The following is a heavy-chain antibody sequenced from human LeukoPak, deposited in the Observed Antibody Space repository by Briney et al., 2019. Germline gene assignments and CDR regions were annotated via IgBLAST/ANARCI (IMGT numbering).Heavy chain of an antibody. V-gene: IGHV1-18*01. D-gene: IGHD2-15*01. CDR3: ARVGEYCSGESCFDY. CDR2: ISAYNGNT. Sequence: ASVKVSCKASAYIFTNYGISWVRLAPGQGLEWMGWISAYNGNTDYAQKFQGRVTMTTDTSTSTAYMELRSLRSDDTAVYYCARVGEYCSGESCFDYWGQGTLVTVSS. CDR1: AYIFTNYG. J-gene: IGHJ4*02.